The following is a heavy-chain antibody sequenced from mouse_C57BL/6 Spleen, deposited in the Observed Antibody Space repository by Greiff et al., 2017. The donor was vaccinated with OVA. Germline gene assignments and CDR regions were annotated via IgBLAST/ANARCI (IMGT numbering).Heavy chain of an antibody. CDR2: INPSTGGT. CDR1: GYSFTGYY. D-gene: IGHD2-4*01. V-gene: IGHV1-42*01. J-gene: IGHJ2*01. CDR3: ARPYDYECSY. Sequence: VQLQQSGPELVKPGASVKISCKASGYSFTGYYMNWVKQSPEKSLEWIGEINPSTGGTTYNQKFKAKATLTVDKSSSTAYMQLKSLTSEDSAVYYCARPYDYECSYWGQGTTLTVSS.